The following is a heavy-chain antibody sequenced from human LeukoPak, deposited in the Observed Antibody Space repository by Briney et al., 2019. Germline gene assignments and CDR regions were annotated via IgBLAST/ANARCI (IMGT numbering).Heavy chain of an antibody. V-gene: IGHV4-59*01. D-gene: IGHD1-26*01. CDR2: IYYSGST. J-gene: IGHJ3*02. CDR1: GGSISSYY. Sequence: SETLSLTCTVSGGSISSYYWSRIRQPPGKGLEWIGYIYYSGSTNYNPSLKSRVTISVDTSKNQFSLKLSSVTAADTAVYYCARDSAQPFAFDIWGQGTMVTVSS. CDR3: ARDSAQPFAFDI.